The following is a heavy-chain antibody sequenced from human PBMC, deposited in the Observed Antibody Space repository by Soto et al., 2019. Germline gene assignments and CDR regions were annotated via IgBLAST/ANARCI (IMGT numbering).Heavy chain of an antibody. J-gene: IGHJ4*02. V-gene: IGHV1-18*01. CDR3: AKVRPRLTQNFLDVY. CDR1: GYTFTDHG. D-gene: IGHD3-16*01. Sequence: QIQLVQSGAEVKKPGASVKVSCKASGYTFTDHGISWVRQAPGQGFEWMGWISAYSDYTAYAQKFQGRVTMTTDKYTTTAHMELRSLTSDDTAVYYCAKVRPRLTQNFLDVYWGPGTRVTVSS. CDR2: ISAYSDYT.